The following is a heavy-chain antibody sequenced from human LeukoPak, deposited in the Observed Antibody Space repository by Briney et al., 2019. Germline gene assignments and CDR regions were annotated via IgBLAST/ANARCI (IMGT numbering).Heavy chain of an antibody. Sequence: PSETLSLTCAVSGGSFSSYFWSWIRQPPGKGLEWIGEVDHSGTTNYSPFLLGRVSMSVDTSKNHFSLKLTSVTAADTALYYCASLSKHYRGSGTFSHYYEKWGQGALVTVSS. CDR2: VDHSGTT. V-gene: IGHV4-34*01. D-gene: IGHD3-10*01. CDR3: ASLSKHYRGSGTFSHYYEK. CDR1: GGSFSSYF. J-gene: IGHJ4*02.